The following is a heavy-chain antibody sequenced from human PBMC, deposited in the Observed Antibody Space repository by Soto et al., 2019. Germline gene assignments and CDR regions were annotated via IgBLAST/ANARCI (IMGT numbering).Heavy chain of an antibody. CDR1: GGTLSSYT. CDR2: IIPILGIA. D-gene: IGHD2-2*01. Sequence: ASVKVSCKASGGTLSSYTISWVRQAPGQGLEWMGRIIPILGIANYAQKFQGRVTITADKSTSTAYMELSTLRSEDTAFYYCASFPSQLLDDYYYYYMAFWGKGTTVPVSS. V-gene: IGHV1-69*02. CDR3: ASFPSQLLDDYYYYYMAF. J-gene: IGHJ6*03.